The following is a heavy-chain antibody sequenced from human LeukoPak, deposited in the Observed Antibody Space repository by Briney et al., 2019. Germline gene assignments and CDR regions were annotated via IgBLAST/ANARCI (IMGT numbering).Heavy chain of an antibody. J-gene: IGHJ4*02. CDR2: IYYDGSNQ. CDR1: GLRLRNYG. D-gene: IGHD1-26*01. Sequence: PRGSLRLSCVVSGLRLRNYGMHWVRQAPGKGLEWVAVIYYDGSNQYYAESVKGRFTVSRDNAKNTLYLQMDSLRAEDTAVYYCATGRNSGKYYDYWGQGTLVTVSS. CDR3: ATGRNSGKYYDY. V-gene: IGHV3-33*01.